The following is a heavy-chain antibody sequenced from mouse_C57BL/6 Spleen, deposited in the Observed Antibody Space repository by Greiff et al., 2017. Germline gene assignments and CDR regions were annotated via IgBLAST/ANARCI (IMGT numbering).Heavy chain of an antibody. CDR2: IYPGDGDT. CDR3: ARQAQDAMDY. Sequence: VKLMESGAELVKPGASVKISCKASGYAFSSYWMNWVKQRPGKGLEWIGQIYPGDGDTNYNGKFKGKGTLTADKSSSTAYMQLSSLSSEDTAVYFCARQAQDAMDYWGQGTSVTVSS. CDR1: GYAFSSYW. D-gene: IGHD3-2*02. J-gene: IGHJ4*01. V-gene: IGHV1-80*01.